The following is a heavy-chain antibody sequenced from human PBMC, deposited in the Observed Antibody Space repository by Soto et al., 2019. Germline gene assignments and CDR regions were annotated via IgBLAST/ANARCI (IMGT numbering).Heavy chain of an antibody. Sequence: ASVKVSCKASGGTFSSYAISWVRQAPGQGLEWMGGIIPIFGTANYAQKFQGRVTITADESTSTAYMELSSLRSEDTAVYYCARVRGYYDFWSGYQGGQYYYYGMDVWGQGTTVTVSS. J-gene: IGHJ6*02. D-gene: IGHD3-3*01. V-gene: IGHV1-69*13. CDR1: GGTFSSYA. CDR2: IIPIFGTA. CDR3: ARVRGYYDFWSGYQGGQYYYYGMDV.